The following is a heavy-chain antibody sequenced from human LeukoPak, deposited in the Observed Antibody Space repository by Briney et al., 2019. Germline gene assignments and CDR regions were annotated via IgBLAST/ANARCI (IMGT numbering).Heavy chain of an antibody. J-gene: IGHJ4*02. V-gene: IGHV3-30*03. CDR3: APDEHY. Sequence: PGRSLRLSCAASGFTFSSYGMHWVRQAPGKGLEWVAVISYDGSNKYYADSVKGRFTISRDNSKNTLYLQMNSLRAEDTAVYYCAPDEHYWGPGTLVTVSS. CDR2: ISYDGSNK. CDR1: GFTFSSYG. D-gene: IGHD2-2*01.